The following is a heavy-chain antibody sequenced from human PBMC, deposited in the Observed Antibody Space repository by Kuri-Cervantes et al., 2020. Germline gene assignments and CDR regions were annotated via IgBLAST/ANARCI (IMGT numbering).Heavy chain of an antibody. CDR2: FDPEDGET. V-gene: IGHV1-24*01. CDR1: GYTLTELS. D-gene: IGHD4-17*01. CDR3: ATVFLSTVTTRFDY. Sequence: ASVKVSCKVSGYTLTELSMHWARQAPGKGLEWMGGFDPEDGETIYAQKFQGRVTMTEDTSTDTAYMELSSLRSEDTAVYYCATVFLSTVTTRFDYWGQGTLVTVSS. J-gene: IGHJ4*02.